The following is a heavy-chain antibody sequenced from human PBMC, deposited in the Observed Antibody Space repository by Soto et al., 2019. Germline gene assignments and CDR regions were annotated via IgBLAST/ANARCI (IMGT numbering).Heavy chain of an antibody. J-gene: IGHJ5*02. D-gene: IGHD1-1*01. CDR1: AASFSKYY. Sequence: QVQLQESGPGLVKPSETLSLTCTVSAASFSKYYWSWIRQPPGKGLEWIGYIYYSGNTYYSPSLQSRVTISVDTSKNQFSLRLNSVTAADTAVYYCARVPRELEPTVWFDPWGQGTLVTVSS. CDR2: IYYSGNT. V-gene: IGHV4-59*08. CDR3: ARVPRELEPTVWFDP.